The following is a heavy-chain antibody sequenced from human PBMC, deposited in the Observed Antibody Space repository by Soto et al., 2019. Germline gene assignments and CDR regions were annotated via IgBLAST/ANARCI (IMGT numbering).Heavy chain of an antibody. CDR2: IHYSGST. CDR1: GGSISSYY. D-gene: IGHD3-10*01. V-gene: IGHV4-59*08. CDR3: ARRGTYYGSGSYYNSYYFDY. J-gene: IGHJ4*02. Sequence: PSETLSLTCTVSGGSISSYYWSWIRQPPGKGLDWIGYIHYSGSTNYNPSPKSRVTISVDTSKNQFSLKLSSVTAADTAVYYCARRGTYYGSGSYYNSYYFDYWSQGTLVTVSS.